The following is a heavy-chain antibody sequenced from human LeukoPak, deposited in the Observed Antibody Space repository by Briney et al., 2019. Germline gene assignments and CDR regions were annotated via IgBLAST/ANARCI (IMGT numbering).Heavy chain of an antibody. V-gene: IGHV3-23*01. Sequence: GGSLRLSCAASGFTFSSYAMSWVRQAPGKGLEWVSAISGSGGSTYYADSVKGRFTISRDNSKNTLYLQMNSLRAEDTAVYYCARDLEGIVGTNFDYWGQGTLVTVSS. CDR2: ISGSGGST. CDR3: ARDLEGIVGTNFDY. D-gene: IGHD1-26*01. J-gene: IGHJ4*02. CDR1: GFTFSSYA.